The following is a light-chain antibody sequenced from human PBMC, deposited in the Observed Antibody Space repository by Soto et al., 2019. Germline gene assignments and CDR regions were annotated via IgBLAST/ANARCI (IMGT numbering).Light chain of an antibody. CDR1: TGAVTSDHY. V-gene: IGLV7-43*01. Sequence: QAVLTQEPSLTVSPGGTVTLTCASSTGAVTSDHYPNWFQQKAGQAPRALISRTSNKHSWTPARFSGSLLGGKAALTLSGVQPEDEAEYYCLLYYGGAHLGVFGGGTQLTVL. CDR2: RTS. J-gene: IGLJ2*01. CDR3: LLYYGGAHLGV.